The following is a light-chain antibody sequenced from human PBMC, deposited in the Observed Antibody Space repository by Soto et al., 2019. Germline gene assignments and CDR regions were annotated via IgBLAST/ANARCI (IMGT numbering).Light chain of an antibody. V-gene: IGKV3-15*01. CDR1: QSVSSN. J-gene: IGKJ2*01. CDR2: GAS. Sequence: EIVMTQSPATLSVSPGERATLSCRASQSVSSNLAWYQQKPGLAPRLLIYGASTRATGIPARFSGSGSGTEFTLTISSLQSEDFAVYYCQQYNNWPPLYTFGQGTKLEIK. CDR3: QQYNNWPPLYT.